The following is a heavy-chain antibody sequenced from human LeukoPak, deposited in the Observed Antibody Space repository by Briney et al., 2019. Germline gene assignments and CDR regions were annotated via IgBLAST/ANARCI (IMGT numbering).Heavy chain of an antibody. CDR2: IFNSGTT. D-gene: IGHD6-19*01. CDR3: AKVGDTSGWYSYYMDV. CDR1: DGSISSYY. Sequence: PSETLSLTCTVSDGSISSYYWSWIRQPPGKGREWFGFIFNSGTTNYNSSLKSRVTISVDTSKNQLSLKLTFVTAADTAVYYCAKVGDTSGWYSYYMDVWGKGTTVTVSS. V-gene: IGHV4-59*01. J-gene: IGHJ6*03.